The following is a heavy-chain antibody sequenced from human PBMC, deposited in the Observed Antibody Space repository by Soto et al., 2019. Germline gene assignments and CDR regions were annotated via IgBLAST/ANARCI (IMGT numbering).Heavy chain of an antibody. J-gene: IGHJ6*02. CDR3: IQSRCGGDCLQSYAAHYDSGMDV. Sequence: QITLKESGPTLVKPTQTLTLTCTFSGFSLSTSGVGVGWIRQPPGKALEWLALIYWDDDKRYSPSLRSRLTISKDTSKNQVVLTMTNMDPVDTATYYCIQSRCGGDCLQSYAAHYDSGMDVWGQGTTVTVSS. CDR2: IYWDDDK. D-gene: IGHD2-21*02. V-gene: IGHV2-5*02. CDR1: GFSLSTSGVG.